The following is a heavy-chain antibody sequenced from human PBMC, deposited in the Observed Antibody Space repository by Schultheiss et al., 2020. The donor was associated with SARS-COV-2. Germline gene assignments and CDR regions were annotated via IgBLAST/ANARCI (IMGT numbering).Heavy chain of an antibody. J-gene: IGHJ4*02. CDR3: ARAKFGDGNFDY. CDR1: GFTFSSYW. V-gene: IGHV3-74*01. D-gene: IGHD3-10*02. Sequence: GGSLRLSCAASGFTFSSYWMHWVRQAPGKGLVWVSRINSDGSSTSYADSVKGRFTISRDNAKNTLYLQMNSLRAEDTAVYYCARAKFGDGNFDYWGQGTLVTVSS. CDR2: INSDGSST.